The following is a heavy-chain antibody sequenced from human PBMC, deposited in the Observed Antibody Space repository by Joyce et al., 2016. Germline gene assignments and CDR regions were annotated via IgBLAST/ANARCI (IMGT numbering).Heavy chain of an antibody. J-gene: IGHJ6*02. CDR3: ASQYQHRYYYYGMDV. CDR1: GFTVSGNY. D-gene: IGHD3-3*02. CDR2: IYSGGST. Sequence: EVQLVESGGGLIQPGGSLRLSCAASGFTVSGNYMSWVRQAPGEGLEWVTVIYSGGSTYYADSVKGLFTISRDNSKNTLDLQMNSLRAEDTAVYYCASQYQHRYYYYGMDVWGQGTTVTVSS. V-gene: IGHV3-53*01.